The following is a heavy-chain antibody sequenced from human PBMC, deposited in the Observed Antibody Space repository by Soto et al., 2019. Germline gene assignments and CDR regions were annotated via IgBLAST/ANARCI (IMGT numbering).Heavy chain of an antibody. CDR3: ATPGYSSSWYGLGY. CDR2: ISAYNGNT. D-gene: IGHD6-13*01. CDR1: GYPFTSYV. V-gene: IGHV1-18*01. Sequence: GASVKVSCKSSGYPFTSYVSSWVRQAPGQGLEWMGWISAYNGNTNYAQKLQGRVTMATDTSTSTAYMELRSLRSDDTAVYYCATPGYSSSWYGLGYWGQGTLVTVSS. J-gene: IGHJ4*02.